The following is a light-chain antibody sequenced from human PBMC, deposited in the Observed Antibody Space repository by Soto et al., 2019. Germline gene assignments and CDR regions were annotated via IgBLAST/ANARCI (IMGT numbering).Light chain of an antibody. CDR3: MQALQSPLT. J-gene: IGKJ4*01. CDR2: LGS. Sequence: EIVMTQSPVSLPVTPGEPASISCRSSQSLLHRNGYKCVDWYLQKPGQSPQLLIHLGSNRASGVPDRFSGSGSGTDFTLKISRVEAEDVGVYYCMQALQSPLTFGGGTKVELK. CDR1: QSLLHRNGYKC. V-gene: IGKV2-28*01.